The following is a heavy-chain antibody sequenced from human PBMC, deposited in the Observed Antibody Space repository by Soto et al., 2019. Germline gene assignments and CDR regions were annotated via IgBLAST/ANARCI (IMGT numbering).Heavy chain of an antibody. D-gene: IGHD3-10*01. V-gene: IGHV4-30-2*01. J-gene: IGHJ6*02. CDR1: GGSISSGGYS. Sequence: SETLSLTCAVSGGSISSGGYSWSWIRQPPGKGLEWIGYIYHSGSTYYNPSLKSRVTISVDRSKNQFSLKLSSVTAADTAVYYCASSPYYYGSGSYYDYYYGMDVWGQGTTVTVSS. CDR2: IYHSGST. CDR3: ASSPYYYGSGSYYDYYYGMDV.